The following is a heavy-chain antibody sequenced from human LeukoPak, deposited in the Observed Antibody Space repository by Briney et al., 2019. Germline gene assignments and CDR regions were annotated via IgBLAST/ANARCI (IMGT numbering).Heavy chain of an antibody. V-gene: IGHV4-59*12. Sequence: SETLSLTCTVSGGSISNYYWSWLRQPPGKGLEGLGYIYYSGSTNYNRSLKSRVTISVDTSKNQFSLNLISVTAADTAVYYCARDSGTTGEVKFDPWGQGTLVTVS. CDR3: ARDSGTTGEVKFDP. J-gene: IGHJ5*02. CDR2: IYYSGST. D-gene: IGHD3-10*01. CDR1: GGSISNYY.